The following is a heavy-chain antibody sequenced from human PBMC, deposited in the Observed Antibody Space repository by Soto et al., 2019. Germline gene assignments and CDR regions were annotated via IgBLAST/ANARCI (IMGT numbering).Heavy chain of an antibody. CDR2: ISYDGSNK. V-gene: IGHV3-30-3*01. CDR3: AREGMIVLYFFDY. CDR1: GFTFSSYA. Sequence: QPGGSLRLSCAASGFTFSSYAMHWVRQAPGKGLEWVAVISYDGSNKYYADSVKGRFTISRDNSKNTLYLQMNSLRAEDTAVYYCAREGMIVLYFFDYWGQGTLVTVSS. D-gene: IGHD3-22*01. J-gene: IGHJ4*02.